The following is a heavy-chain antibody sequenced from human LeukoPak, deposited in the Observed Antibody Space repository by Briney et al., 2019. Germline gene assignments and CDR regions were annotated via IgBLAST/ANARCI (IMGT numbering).Heavy chain of an antibody. CDR3: ASSYGSGSYYYFDY. V-gene: IGHV4-4*07. Sequence: SETLSLTCTVPGGSISSYYWSWIRQPAGKGLEWSGRIYTSGSTNYNPSLKSRVTMSVDTSKNQFSLNLSSVTAADTAVYYCASSYGSGSYYYFDYWGQGTLVTVSS. CDR1: GGSISSYY. J-gene: IGHJ4*02. D-gene: IGHD3-10*01. CDR2: IYTSGST.